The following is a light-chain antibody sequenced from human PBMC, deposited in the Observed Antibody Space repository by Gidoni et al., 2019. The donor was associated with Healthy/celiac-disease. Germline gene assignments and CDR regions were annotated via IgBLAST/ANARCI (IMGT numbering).Light chain of an antibody. CDR1: QGIRNN. CDR2: AAS. Sequence: AFQMTQSPSSLSASVGDRVTITCRASQGIRNNLGLYQQKPGKAPKLLIYAASSLQSGVPSRFSGSGSGTDFTLTISSLQPEDFATYYCLQDYNYPWTFGQGTKVEIK. V-gene: IGKV1-6*01. CDR3: LQDYNYPWT. J-gene: IGKJ1*01.